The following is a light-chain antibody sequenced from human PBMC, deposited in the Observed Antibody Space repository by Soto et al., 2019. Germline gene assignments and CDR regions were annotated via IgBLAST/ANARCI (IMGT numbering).Light chain of an antibody. V-gene: IGKV1-39*01. J-gene: IGKJ1*01. CDR2: AAS. Sequence: DIDMTQSPSSLSASVGYRVTITCRASQSISSYLNWYQQKPGKAPKLLIYAASSLQSGVPSRFSGSGSGTDFTLTISSLQPEDFATYYCQKTYNTPWTFGQGTKVDIK. CDR1: QSISSY. CDR3: QKTYNTPWT.